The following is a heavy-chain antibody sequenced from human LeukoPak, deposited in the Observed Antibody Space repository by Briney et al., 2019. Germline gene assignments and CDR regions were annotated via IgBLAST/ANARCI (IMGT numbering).Heavy chain of an antibody. CDR2: VYYNGNT. V-gene: IGHV4-59*01. J-gene: IGHJ4*02. CDR1: GGSISDYY. Sequence: SVTLSLTCSVSGGSISDYYWSWVRQPPGKTLEWIGYVYYNGNTKYSPSLKSRVTMSVDSSKNQFSLKLTSVTAADTAIYYCARHSSDWFYFDSWGRGTLVTVSS. CDR3: ARHSSDWFYFDS. D-gene: IGHD3-9*01.